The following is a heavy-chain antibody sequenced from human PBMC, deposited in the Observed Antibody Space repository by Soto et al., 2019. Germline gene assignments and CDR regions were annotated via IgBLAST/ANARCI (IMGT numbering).Heavy chain of an antibody. D-gene: IGHD2-15*01. CDR2: IDPSDSYT. CDR3: ARLVGYCSGSNCYGHYYYGMDV. J-gene: IGHJ6*02. Sequence: GESLKISCKGSGYSFTCYWISWVRQMPGKGLEWMGRIDPSDSYTNYSPSFQGHVTISADKSISTAYLQWSSLKASDTSMYYCARLVGYCSGSNCYGHYYYGMDVWGQGTTVTVSS. CDR1: GYSFTCYW. V-gene: IGHV5-10-1*01.